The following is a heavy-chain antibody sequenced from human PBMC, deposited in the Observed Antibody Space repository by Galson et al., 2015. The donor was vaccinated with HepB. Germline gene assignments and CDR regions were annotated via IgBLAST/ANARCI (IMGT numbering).Heavy chain of an antibody. Sequence: SVKVSCKASGYTFTSYAMHWVRQAPGQRLEWMGWINAGNGNTKYSQKFQGRVTITRDTSASTAYMELSSLRSEDTAVYYCARGPRIAAAGIDYWGQGTLVTVSS. V-gene: IGHV1-3*01. J-gene: IGHJ4*02. D-gene: IGHD6-13*01. CDR1: GYTFTSYA. CDR2: INAGNGNT. CDR3: ARGPRIAAAGIDY.